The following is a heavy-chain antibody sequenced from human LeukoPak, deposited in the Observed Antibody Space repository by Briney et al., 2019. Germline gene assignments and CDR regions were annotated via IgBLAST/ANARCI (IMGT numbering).Heavy chain of an antibody. J-gene: IGHJ4*02. D-gene: IGHD3-22*01. Sequence: SVKVSCKASGGTFSSYAISWVRQAPGQGLEWMGRIIPIFGTANYAQKFQGRVTITTDESTSTAYMGLSSLRSEDTAVYYCARGALYYYDSSGYYPLDYWGQGTLVTVSS. CDR3: ARGALYYYDSSGYYPLDY. CDR1: GGTFSSYA. V-gene: IGHV1-69*05. CDR2: IIPIFGTA.